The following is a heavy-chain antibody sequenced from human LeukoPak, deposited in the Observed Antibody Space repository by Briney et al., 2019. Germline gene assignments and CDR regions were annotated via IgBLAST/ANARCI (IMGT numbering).Heavy chain of an antibody. Sequence: KTSETLSLTCTVSGGSISSGGYYWSWIRQPPGKGLEWIGYIYHSGSTYYNPSLKSRVTISVDRSKNQFSLKLSSVTAADTAVYYCARAEVYGGYCSSTSCYPGDYWGQGTLVTVSS. V-gene: IGHV4-30-2*01. J-gene: IGHJ4*02. CDR3: ARAEVYGGYCSSTSCYPGDY. CDR2: IYHSGST. D-gene: IGHD2-2*01. CDR1: GGSISSGGYY.